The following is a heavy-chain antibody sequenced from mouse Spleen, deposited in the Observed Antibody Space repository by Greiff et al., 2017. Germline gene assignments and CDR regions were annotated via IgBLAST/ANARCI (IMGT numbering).Heavy chain of an antibody. CDR1: GFTFSSYA. J-gene: IGHJ4*01. Sequence: EVHLVESGGGLVKLGGSLKLSCAASGFTFSSYAMSWVRQTPEKRLEWVATISSGGGNTYYPDSVKGRFTISRDNAKNTLYLQMSSLKSEDTAMYYCARHALLITTATNYAMDYWGQGTSVTVSS. CDR2: ISSGGGNT. V-gene: IGHV5-9-3*01. D-gene: IGHD1-2*01. CDR3: ARHALLITTATNYAMDY.